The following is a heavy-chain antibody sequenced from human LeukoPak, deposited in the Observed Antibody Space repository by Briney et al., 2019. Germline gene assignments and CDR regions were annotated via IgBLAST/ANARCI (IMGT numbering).Heavy chain of an antibody. Sequence: SETLSLPCTLSGGPISSYYWSWIRPPPGKGLEWIGYIYYSGSTNYNPSLKSRVTISVDTSKNQFSLELSSVTAADTAVYYCARGYCSSTSCYEGGYYFDYWGQGTLVTVSS. CDR1: GGPISSYY. CDR3: ARGYCSSTSCYEGGYYFDY. V-gene: IGHV4-59*01. J-gene: IGHJ4*02. D-gene: IGHD2-2*01. CDR2: IYYSGST.